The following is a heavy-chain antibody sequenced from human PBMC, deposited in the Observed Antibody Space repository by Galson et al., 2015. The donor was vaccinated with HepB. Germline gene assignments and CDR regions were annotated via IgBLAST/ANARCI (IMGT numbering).Heavy chain of an antibody. V-gene: IGHV5-51*01. J-gene: IGHJ6*02. CDR3: ARFAVAGKEDYYYGMDV. D-gene: IGHD6-19*01. CDR1: GYSSTNYW. Sequence: QSGAEVKKPGESLKISCKGSGYSSTNYWIGWVRQTPGQGLEWMGIIYPADSDLRYSPSFQGQVTISADKSITTAYLQWSSLKASDTAIYYCARFAVAGKEDYYYGMDVWGQGTTVTVSS. CDR2: IYPADSDL.